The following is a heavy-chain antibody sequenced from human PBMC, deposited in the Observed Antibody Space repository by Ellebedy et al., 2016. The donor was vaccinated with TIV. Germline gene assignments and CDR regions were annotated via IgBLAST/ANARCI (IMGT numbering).Heavy chain of an antibody. Sequence: SLKISCAASGFTFDDYAMHWVRQAPGKGLEWVSGISWNSGSIGYADSVKGRFTISRDNAKNSLYLQMNSLRAEDTAVYYCARDRSVAGHTLFDYWGQGTLVTVSS. CDR2: ISWNSGSI. CDR3: ARDRSVAGHTLFDY. J-gene: IGHJ4*02. D-gene: IGHD6-19*01. CDR1: GFTFDDYA. V-gene: IGHV3-9*01.